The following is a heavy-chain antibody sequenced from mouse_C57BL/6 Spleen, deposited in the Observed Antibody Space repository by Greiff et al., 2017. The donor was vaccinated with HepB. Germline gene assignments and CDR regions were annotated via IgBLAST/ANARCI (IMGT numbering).Heavy chain of an antibody. J-gene: IGHJ2*01. CDR1: GYSFTNYL. Sequence: QVQLQQSGAELVRPGTSVKVSCKASGYSFTNYLIEWVKQRPGQGLEWIGVINPGSGGTNYNEKFKGKATLTADKSSSTAYMQLSSLTSEDAAVYFCARAGFDYWGQGTTLTVSS. CDR3: ARAGFDY. V-gene: IGHV1-54*01. CDR2: INPGSGGT.